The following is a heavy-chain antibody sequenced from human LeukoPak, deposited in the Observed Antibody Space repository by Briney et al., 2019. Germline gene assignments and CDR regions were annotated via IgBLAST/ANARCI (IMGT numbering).Heavy chain of an antibody. CDR3: ASSPIGAARYSFDY. V-gene: IGHV4-34*01. J-gene: IGHJ4*02. CDR2: INHSGST. Sequence: TSETLSLTCAVYGGSFSNYYWNWIRQPPGKGLEWIGEINHSGSTNYNPSLMSRVTISVDTSKNQFSLKLTSVTAADTAVYYCASSPIGAARYSFDYWGQGTLVTVSS. CDR1: GGSFSNYY. D-gene: IGHD6-6*01.